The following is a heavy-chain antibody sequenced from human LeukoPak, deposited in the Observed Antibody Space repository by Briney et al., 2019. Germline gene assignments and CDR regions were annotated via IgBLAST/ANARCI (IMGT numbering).Heavy chain of an antibody. CDR1: GYTFTSYD. CDR2: MNPNSGNT. D-gene: IGHD3-9*01. J-gene: IGHJ5*02. V-gene: IGHV1-8*01. Sequence: VASVKVSCKASGYTFTSYDINWVRQATGQGLEWMGWMNPNSGNTGYAQKFQGRVTMTRNTSISTAYMELSSLRSEDTAVYYCSRDYSQYDILTGDRGWFDPWGQGTLVTVSS. CDR3: SRDYSQYDILTGDRGWFDP.